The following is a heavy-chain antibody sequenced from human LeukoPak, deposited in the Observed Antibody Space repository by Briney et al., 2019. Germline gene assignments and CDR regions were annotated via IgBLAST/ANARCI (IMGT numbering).Heavy chain of an antibody. CDR3: AKGVTYYYDNSGYRNDAFDI. CDR2: ISGSGGST. CDR1: GSTFSSYA. D-gene: IGHD3-22*01. V-gene: IGHV3-23*01. J-gene: IGHJ3*02. Sequence: TGGSLRLSCAASGSTFSSYAMSWVRQAPGKGLEWVSAISGSGGSTYYADSVKGRFTISRDNSKNTLYLQMNSLRAEDTAVYYCAKGVTYYYDNSGYRNDAFDIWGQGTMVTVSS.